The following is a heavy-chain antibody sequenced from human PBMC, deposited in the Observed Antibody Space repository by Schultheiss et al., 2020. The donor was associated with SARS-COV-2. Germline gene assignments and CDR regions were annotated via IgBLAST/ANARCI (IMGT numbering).Heavy chain of an antibody. CDR1: GFTFSDYG. CDR2: ISYSGNNE. V-gene: IGHV3-30*18. D-gene: IGHD6-19*01. J-gene: IGHJ4*02. Sequence: GGSLRLSCEASGFTFSDYGMHWVRQAPGKGLEWVSVISYSGNNEDYADSVKGRFTISRDNSKNTLYLEVNSLRAEDTAVYYCAKDRLDTSGWGTTSYFDLWGQGTLVTVSS. CDR3: AKDRLDTSGWGTTSYFDL.